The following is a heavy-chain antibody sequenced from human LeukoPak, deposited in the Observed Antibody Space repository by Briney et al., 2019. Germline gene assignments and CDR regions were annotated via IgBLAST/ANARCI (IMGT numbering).Heavy chain of an antibody. J-gene: IGHJ4*02. V-gene: IGHV3-7*01. D-gene: IGHD3-22*01. CDR3: ARDERGGYYVD. CDR2: IKEDGNMK. Sequence: ETLSLTCTVSNDSISSYCCSWVRQPPGKGLEWMANIKEDGNMKQYVDSVRGRFTISRDNAKRSVYLQMSSLRAEDSAVYYCARDERGGYYVDWGQGTLVTVSS. CDR1: NDSISSYC.